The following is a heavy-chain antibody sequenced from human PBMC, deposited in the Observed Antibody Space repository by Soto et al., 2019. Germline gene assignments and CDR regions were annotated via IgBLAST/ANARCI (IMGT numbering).Heavy chain of an antibody. V-gene: IGHV4-31*03. CDR2: IYYSGST. D-gene: IGHD6-6*01. Sequence: QVQLQESGPGLVKPSQTLSLTCTVSGGSISSGGYYWSWIRQHPGKGLEWIGYIYYSGSTYYNPSLKSRVTISVDPSKNQFSLKLSSVTAADTAVYYCATYSSSSGDPDYYGMDVWGQGTTVTVSS. CDR3: ATYSSSSGDPDYYGMDV. J-gene: IGHJ6*02. CDR1: GGSISSGGYY.